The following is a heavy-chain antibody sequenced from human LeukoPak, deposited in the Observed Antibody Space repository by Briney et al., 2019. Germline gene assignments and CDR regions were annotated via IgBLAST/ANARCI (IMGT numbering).Heavy chain of an antibody. CDR2: INPSGGST. Sequence: ASVKVSSKASGYTFTSYYMQWVRRAPGQGLEWMGIINPSGGSTSYAQKFQGRVTMTRDTSTSTVYMELSSLRSEDTAVYYCASVVRGVVSWGVYAYWGQGTLVTVSS. CDR3: ASVVRGVVSWGVYAY. J-gene: IGHJ4*02. V-gene: IGHV1-46*01. D-gene: IGHD3-10*02. CDR1: GYTFTSYY.